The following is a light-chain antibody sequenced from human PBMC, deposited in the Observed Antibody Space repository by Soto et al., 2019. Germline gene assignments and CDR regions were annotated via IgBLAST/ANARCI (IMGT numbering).Light chain of an antibody. CDR2: DVS. CDR3: QQSFSTPYT. CDR1: LSISSS. V-gene: IGKV1-39*01. Sequence: DIQMTQSPSSLSASVGDSVTITCRASLSISSSLNWYQQKPGKAPKLLIYDVSSLQSGVPSRFSGSGSGTDFTLTISSLQPEDFATYFCQQSFSTPYTFGQGTKLEIK. J-gene: IGKJ2*01.